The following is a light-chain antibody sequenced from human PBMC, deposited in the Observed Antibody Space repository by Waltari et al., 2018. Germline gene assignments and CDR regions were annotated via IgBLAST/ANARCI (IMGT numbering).Light chain of an antibody. V-gene: IGLV2-14*03. CDR2: EVT. Sequence: QSALTQPASVSGSPGQSITISCTGTSSDVGDYNYVPWYQQYPGKAPKLSVFEVTNRPSGVSDRFSGSKSGNTASLSISGLQADDEAVYYCSSYTSHDTLRWVFGGGTKLTVL. CDR1: SSDVGDYNY. CDR3: SSYTSHDTLRWV. J-gene: IGLJ3*02.